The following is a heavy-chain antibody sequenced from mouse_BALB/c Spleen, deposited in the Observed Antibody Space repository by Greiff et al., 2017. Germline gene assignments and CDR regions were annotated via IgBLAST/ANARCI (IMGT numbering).Heavy chain of an antibody. CDR1: GFTFSSYA. CDR3: ARGGGYGSSYAMDY. J-gene: IGHJ4*01. Sequence: DVMLVESGGGLVKPGGSLKLSCAASGFTFSSYAMSWVRQTPEKRLEWVASISSGGSTYYPDSVKGRFTISRDNARNILYLQMSSLRSEDTAMYYCARGGGYGSSYAMDYWGQGTSVTVSS. V-gene: IGHV5-6-5*01. CDR2: ISSGGST. D-gene: IGHD1-1*01.